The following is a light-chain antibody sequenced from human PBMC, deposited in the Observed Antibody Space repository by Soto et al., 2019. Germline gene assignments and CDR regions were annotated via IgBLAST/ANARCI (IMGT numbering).Light chain of an antibody. CDR3: QQYHNWVT. J-gene: IGKJ4*01. CDR1: QSVSSN. V-gene: IGKV3D-15*01. Sequence: EIVMTQSPGTLSLSLGETATLSCGASQSVSSNLAWYQQNPGQAPRLLIYGASTRATDIPARFSGSGSGTEFTLTISGLKSEDFAVYYCQQYHNWVTFGGGTKV. CDR2: GAS.